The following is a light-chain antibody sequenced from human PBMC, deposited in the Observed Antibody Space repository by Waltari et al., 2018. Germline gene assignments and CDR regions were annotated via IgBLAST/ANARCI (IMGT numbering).Light chain of an antibody. Sequence: GDRVTITCRASQSISSWLAWYQQKPGKAPKLLIYDASSLESGVPSRFSGSGSGTEFTLTISSLQPDDFATYCQQYNGYSWTFGQGTKVEIK. CDR2: DAS. CDR1: QSISSW. V-gene: IGKV1-5*01. J-gene: IGKJ1*01. CDR3: QQYNGYSWT.